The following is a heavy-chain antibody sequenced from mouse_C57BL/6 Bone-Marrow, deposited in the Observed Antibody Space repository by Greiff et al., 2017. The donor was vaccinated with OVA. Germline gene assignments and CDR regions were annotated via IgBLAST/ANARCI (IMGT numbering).Heavy chain of an antibody. CDR3: ARHGDYGSFFYY. Sequence: EVQLVESGGDLVKPGGSLKLSCAASGFTFSSYGMSWVRQTPDKRLEWVATISSGGSYTSYPDSVKGRFTISRDNAKNTLYLQMSSLKSEYTAMYYCARHGDYGSFFYYWGQGTTLTVSS. D-gene: IGHD1-1*01. J-gene: IGHJ2*01. CDR2: ISSGGSYT. V-gene: IGHV5-6*01. CDR1: GFTFSSYG.